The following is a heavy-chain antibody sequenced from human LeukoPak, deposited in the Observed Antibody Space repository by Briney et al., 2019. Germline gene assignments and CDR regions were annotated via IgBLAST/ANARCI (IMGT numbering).Heavy chain of an antibody. CDR2: ISSSSTI. CDR1: GFTFSSYW. D-gene: IGHD5-24*01. Sequence: PGGSLRLSCAASGFTFSSYWMSWVRQAPGKGLEWVSYISSSSTIYYADSVKGRFTISRDNAKNSLYLQMNSLRDEDTAVYYCAREGDGYNYNGMDVWGQGTTVTVSS. J-gene: IGHJ6*02. V-gene: IGHV3-48*02. CDR3: AREGDGYNYNGMDV.